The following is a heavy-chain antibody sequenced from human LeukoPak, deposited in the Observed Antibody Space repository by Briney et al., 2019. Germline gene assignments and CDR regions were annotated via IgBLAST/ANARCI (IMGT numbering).Heavy chain of an antibody. CDR2: ISTSGST. CDR3: ASHRPDSSGRFF. D-gene: IGHD6-19*01. V-gene: IGHV4-4*07. Sequence: PSETLSLTCTVSGGSISSYYWSWIRQPAGKGLEWIGRISTSGSTNYNPSLKGRVTMSVDTSKNQFSLKLSSVTAADTAVYYCASHRPDSSGRFFWGQGTLVTVSS. J-gene: IGHJ4*02. CDR1: GGSISSYY.